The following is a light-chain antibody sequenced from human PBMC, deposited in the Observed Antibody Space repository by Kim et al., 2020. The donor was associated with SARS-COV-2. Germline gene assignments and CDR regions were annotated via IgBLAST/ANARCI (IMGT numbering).Light chain of an antibody. J-gene: IGKJ2*01. CDR2: DAS. CDR1: QSVSNNY. CDR3: QQYGTSPMYT. V-gene: IGKV3-20*01. Sequence: SPGERATLSCRASQSVSNNYLAWYLQKPGQAPRLLIYDASSRATGIPDKFSGSGSGTDFTLTISRLEPEDSAVYYCQQYGTSPMYTFGQGTQAGDQ.